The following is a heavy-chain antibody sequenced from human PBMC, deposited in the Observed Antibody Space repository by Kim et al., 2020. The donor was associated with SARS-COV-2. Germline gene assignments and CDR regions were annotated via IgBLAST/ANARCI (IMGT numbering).Heavy chain of an antibody. V-gene: IGHV4-39*07. J-gene: IGHJ4*02. D-gene: IGHD4-17*01. Sequence: YNPSLKSRVTISVDTSKNQFSLKRSSVTAADTAVYYCARDESTTVTNFDYWGQGTLVTVSS. CDR3: ARDESTTVTNFDY.